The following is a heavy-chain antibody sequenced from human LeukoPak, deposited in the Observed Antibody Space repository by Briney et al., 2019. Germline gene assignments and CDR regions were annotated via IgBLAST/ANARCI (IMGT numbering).Heavy chain of an antibody. J-gene: IGHJ6*04. CDR2: ISGSGGST. CDR3: AKDKVLWFGESSDGMDV. D-gene: IGHD3-10*01. CDR1: GFTFSSYA. V-gene: IGHV3-23*01. Sequence: GGSLRLSGAASGFTFSSYAMSWVRQAPGKGLEWVSAISGSGGSTYYADSVKGRFTISRDNSKNTLYLQMNSLRAEDTAVYYCAKDKVLWFGESSDGMDVWGKGTTVTVSS.